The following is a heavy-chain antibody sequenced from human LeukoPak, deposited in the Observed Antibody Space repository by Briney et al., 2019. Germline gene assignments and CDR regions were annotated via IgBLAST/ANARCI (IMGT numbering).Heavy chain of an antibody. D-gene: IGHD2-2*01. Sequence: PGGSLRLSCAASGFTFSSYAMSWVRQAPGKGLEWVSAISGSGGSTYYADSVKGRFTISRGNSKNTLYLQMNSLRAEDTAVYYCAKDPGACSSTSCYPRSYYYYYGMDVWGQGTTVTVSS. J-gene: IGHJ6*02. V-gene: IGHV3-23*01. CDR3: AKDPGACSSTSCYPRSYYYYYGMDV. CDR1: GFTFSSYA. CDR2: ISGSGGST.